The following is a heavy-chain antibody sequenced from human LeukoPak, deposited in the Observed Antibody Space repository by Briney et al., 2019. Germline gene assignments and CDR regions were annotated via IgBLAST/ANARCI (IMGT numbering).Heavy chain of an antibody. CDR2: INPNSGGT. CDR3: ARCPTEGYDSSGYYLSYFDY. J-gene: IGHJ4*02. Sequence: ASVKVSXKASGYTFTGYYMHWVRQAPGQGLEWMGRINPNSGGTNYAQKFQGRVTMTRDTSISTAYMELSRLRSDDTAVYYCARCPTEGYDSSGYYLSYFDYWGQGTLVPVSS. D-gene: IGHD3-22*01. CDR1: GYTFTGYY. V-gene: IGHV1-2*06.